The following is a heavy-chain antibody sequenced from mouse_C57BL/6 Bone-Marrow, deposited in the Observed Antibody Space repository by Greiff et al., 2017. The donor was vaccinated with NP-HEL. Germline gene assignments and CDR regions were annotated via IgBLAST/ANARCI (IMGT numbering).Heavy chain of an antibody. CDR2: IGPGSGST. CDR3: ARKYDYDGGLAD. J-gene: IGHJ3*01. V-gene: IGHV1-77*01. CDR1: GYTFTDYY. Sequence: QVQLQQSGAELVKPGASVKLSCKASGYTFTDYYINWVKQRPGQGLEWIGKIGPGSGSTYYNEKFKGKATLTADKSSSTAYMQLSSLTSEDSAVDVCARKYDYDGGLADWGQGTLVTVSA. D-gene: IGHD2-4*01.